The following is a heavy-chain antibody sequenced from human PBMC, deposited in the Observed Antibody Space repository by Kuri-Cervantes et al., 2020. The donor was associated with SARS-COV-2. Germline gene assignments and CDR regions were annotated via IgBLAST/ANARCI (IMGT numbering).Heavy chain of an antibody. CDR3: ARGSYDSSGYYFEDY. CDR2: IHYSGTT. CDR1: GGSISSGGYY. Sequence: GSLRLSCTVSGGSISSGGYYWSRIRQPPGKGLEWMGYIHYSGTTTYSPALKSRLTISVDTPKNQFSLKVTSVTAADTAVYYCARGSYDSSGYYFEDYWGQGTLVTVSS. V-gene: IGHV4-61*08. J-gene: IGHJ4*02. D-gene: IGHD3-22*01.